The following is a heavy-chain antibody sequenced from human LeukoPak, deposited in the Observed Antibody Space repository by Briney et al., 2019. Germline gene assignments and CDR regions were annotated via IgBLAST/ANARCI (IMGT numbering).Heavy chain of an antibody. D-gene: IGHD3-22*01. Sequence: GGSLRLSCAASGFTFSSYWMHWVRQAPGKGLVWVSRIKSDGKTNYADSVRGRFTISRDNSKNTLDLQMNSLRAEDTAVYYCAKRDVSDSSNYYPVFAHWGQGTLVTVSS. CDR1: GFTFSSYW. CDR2: IKSDGKT. CDR3: AKRDVSDSSNYYPVFAH. V-gene: IGHV3-74*01. J-gene: IGHJ1*01.